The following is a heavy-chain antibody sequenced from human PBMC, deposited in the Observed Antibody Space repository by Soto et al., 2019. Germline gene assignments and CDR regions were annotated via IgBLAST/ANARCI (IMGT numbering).Heavy chain of an antibody. Sequence: EVQLLESGGGLVQPGGSLRLSCAASGFTFSSYAMSWVRQAPGKGLEWVSAISGSGGSTYYADSVKGRFTISRDTSKNTLYLQMNSLRAEDTAVYYCANIPDYSNYGGYYFDYWGQGTLVTVSS. D-gene: IGHD4-4*01. CDR2: ISGSGGST. CDR3: ANIPDYSNYGGYYFDY. J-gene: IGHJ4*02. V-gene: IGHV3-23*01. CDR1: GFTFSSYA.